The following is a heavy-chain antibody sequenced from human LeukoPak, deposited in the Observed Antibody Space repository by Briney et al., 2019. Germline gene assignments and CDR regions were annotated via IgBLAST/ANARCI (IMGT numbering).Heavy chain of an antibody. D-gene: IGHD6-6*01. V-gene: IGHV4-59*01. Sequence: SETLSLTCTVSGGSISSYYWNWIRQPPGKGLEWIGYNYYSGSTNYNPSLKSRVTISVDTSKNQFSLKLSSVTAADTAVYYCARGIAARPYYYYMDVWGKGTTVTVSS. J-gene: IGHJ6*03. CDR1: GGSISSYY. CDR2: NYYSGST. CDR3: ARGIAARPYYYYMDV.